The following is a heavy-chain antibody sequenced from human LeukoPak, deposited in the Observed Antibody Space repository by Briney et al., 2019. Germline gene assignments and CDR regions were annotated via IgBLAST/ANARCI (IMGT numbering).Heavy chain of an antibody. CDR3: ARDPRGKGDYGDYGENDAFDI. CDR2: IVVGSGNT. Sequence: ASVKVSCTASGFTFSSSAVQWVRQARGQRLEWIGWIVVGSGNTKYAQKFQERVTITRDMSTSTAYMELSSLRSEDTAVYYCARDPRGKGDYGDYGENDAFDIWGQGTMVTVSS. V-gene: IGHV1-58*01. CDR1: GFTFSSSA. D-gene: IGHD4-17*01. J-gene: IGHJ3*02.